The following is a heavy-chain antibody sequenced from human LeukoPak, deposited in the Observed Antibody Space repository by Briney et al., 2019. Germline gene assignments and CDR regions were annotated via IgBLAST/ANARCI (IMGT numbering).Heavy chain of an antibody. Sequence: GESLKISCKGSGYSFTTHWIGWVRQMPGKGLEWMGIISPGDSDTRYSPSFQGQVTISVDKSISTAYVQWSSLQASDTAMYFCARQGGSYQPFDYWGQETLVTVSS. CDR2: ISPGDSDT. CDR1: GYSFTTHW. J-gene: IGHJ4*02. CDR3: ARQGGSYQPFDY. D-gene: IGHD1-26*01. V-gene: IGHV5-51*01.